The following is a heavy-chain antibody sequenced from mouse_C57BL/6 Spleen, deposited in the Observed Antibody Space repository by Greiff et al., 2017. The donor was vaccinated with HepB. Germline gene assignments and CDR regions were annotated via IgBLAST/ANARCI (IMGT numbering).Heavy chain of an antibody. V-gene: IGHV1-18*01. Sequence: EVQLQQSGPELVKPGASVKIPCKASGYTFTDYNMDWVKQSHGKSLEWIGDINRNNGGTIYNQKFKGKATLTVDKSSSTAYMELRSLTSEDTAVYYCARRTTGYFDYWGQGTTLTVSS. CDR3: ARRTTGYFDY. D-gene: IGHD1-1*01. J-gene: IGHJ2*01. CDR1: GYTFTDYN. CDR2: INRNNGGT.